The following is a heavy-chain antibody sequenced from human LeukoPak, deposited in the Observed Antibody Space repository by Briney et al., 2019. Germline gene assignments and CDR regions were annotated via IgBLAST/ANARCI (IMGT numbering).Heavy chain of an antibody. D-gene: IGHD2-2*01. CDR3: ATQTSSEACEI. V-gene: IGHV3-7*05. J-gene: IGHJ3*02. Sequence: GGSLRLSCAASGFTFSSAWMSWVRQAPGKGLDWVANIKPDGSDKKFVDSVKGRFAISRDDAKNSLYLQMNSLRVEDTAVYYCATQTSSEACEIWGQGTMVTVSS. CDR1: GFTFSSAW. CDR2: IKPDGSDK.